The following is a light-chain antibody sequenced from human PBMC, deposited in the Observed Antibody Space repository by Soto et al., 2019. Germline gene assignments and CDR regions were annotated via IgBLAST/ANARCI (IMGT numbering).Light chain of an antibody. CDR2: DNN. CDR1: SSNIGNNY. V-gene: IGLV1-51*01. Sequence: QSVLTQPPSVSAAPGQKVTISCSGSSSNIGNNYVSWYQQLPATAPKLLIYDNNKRPSGIPARFSGSKSGTSATLGITGLQTGDEADYYCGTWDSSLSAVVFGGGTKLTVL. CDR3: GTWDSSLSAVV. J-gene: IGLJ2*01.